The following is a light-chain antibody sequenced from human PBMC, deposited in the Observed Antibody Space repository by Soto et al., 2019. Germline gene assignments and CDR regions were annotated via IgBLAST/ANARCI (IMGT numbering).Light chain of an antibody. V-gene: IGKV3-20*01. CDR2: GAS. CDR3: LQYGSSPRT. J-gene: IGKJ1*01. CDR1: QSVSNNY. Sequence: EIVLTQSPGSLSLSPGERATLSCRASQSVSNNYLTWYQQKPGQAPSLLIYGASSRATGIPDRFSGYGSGTDFTLTISMLEPEDFAVYYCLQYGSSPRTFGQGTKVEIK.